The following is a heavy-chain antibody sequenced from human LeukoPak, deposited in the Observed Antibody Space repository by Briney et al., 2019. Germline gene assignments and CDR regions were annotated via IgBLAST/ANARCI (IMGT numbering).Heavy chain of an antibody. D-gene: IGHD3-10*01. V-gene: IGHV3-21*01. CDR1: GFTFSASP. CDR3: ASHYGSGSSNFDY. CDR2: IYGNGREI. Sequence: PGGSLRLSCAASGFTFSASPMIWVRQVSGKGLEWVSVIYGNGREIHYADSVKGRFTISRDNAKNSLYLQMNSLRAEDTAVYYCASHYGSGSSNFDYWGQGTLVTVSS. J-gene: IGHJ4*02.